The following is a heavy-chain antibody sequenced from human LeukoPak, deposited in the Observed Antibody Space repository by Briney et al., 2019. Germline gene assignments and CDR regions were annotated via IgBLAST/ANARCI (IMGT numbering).Heavy chain of an antibody. CDR2: MNPNSGNT. CDR3: ARGLRPSRQVYMDV. D-gene: IGHD5/OR15-5a*01. Sequence: ASVKVSCKASGYTFTSYDINWVRQATGQGLGWMGWMNPNSGNTGYAQKFQGRVTMTRNTSISTAYMELSSLRSEDTAVYYCARGLRPSRQVYMDVWGQGTTVTVSS. V-gene: IGHV1-8*01. CDR1: GYTFTSYD. J-gene: IGHJ6*02.